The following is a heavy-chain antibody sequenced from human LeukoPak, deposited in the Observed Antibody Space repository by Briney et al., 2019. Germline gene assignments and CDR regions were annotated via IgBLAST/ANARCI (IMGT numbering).Heavy chain of an antibody. Sequence: GGSLRLSCAASGFTFSSYGISWVRQAPGKGLEWASHINAGGSSTYYTGSVKGQFTISRDNSKNTVYLQMNSLRAEDTALYYCAKIVWNTYVYLDYWGQGTLVTVSS. CDR2: INAGGSST. CDR3: AKIVWNTYVYLDY. CDR1: GFTFSSYG. J-gene: IGHJ4*02. V-gene: IGHV3-23*01. D-gene: IGHD3-16*01.